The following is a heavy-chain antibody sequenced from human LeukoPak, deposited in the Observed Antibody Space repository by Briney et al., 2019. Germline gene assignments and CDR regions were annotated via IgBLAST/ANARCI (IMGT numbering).Heavy chain of an antibody. J-gene: IGHJ4*02. V-gene: IGHV4-39*07. CDR1: GGSISSSSYY. CDR2: INHSGST. CDR3: ARGFYYLDY. Sequence: PSETLSLTCTVSGGSISSSSYYWGWIRQPPGKGLEWIGEINHSGSTNYNPSLKSRVTISVDTSKNQFSLKLSSVTAADTAVYYCARGFYYLDYWGQGTLVTVSS.